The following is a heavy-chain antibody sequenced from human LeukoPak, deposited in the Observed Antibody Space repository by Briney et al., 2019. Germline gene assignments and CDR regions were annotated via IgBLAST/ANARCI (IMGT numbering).Heavy chain of an antibody. D-gene: IGHD1-26*01. CDR1: GYTFTGYY. CDR3: ARVSPLVGVRSIDY. J-gene: IGHJ4*02. Sequence: ASVKVSCKASGYTFTGYYMHWVRQAPGQGLEWMGWINPNSGGTNYAQKFQGRVTMTRDTSISTAYMELSRLRSDDTAVYYCARVSPLVGVRSIDYWARGTLVTVSS. CDR2: INPNSGGT. V-gene: IGHV1-2*02.